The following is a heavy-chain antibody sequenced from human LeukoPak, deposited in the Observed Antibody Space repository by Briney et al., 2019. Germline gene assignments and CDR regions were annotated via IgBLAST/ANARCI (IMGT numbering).Heavy chain of an antibody. J-gene: IGHJ3*02. CDR2: IYAGGST. Sequence: GGSLRLSCAASGFTVSNSYMSWVRQAPGRGLEFVSIIYAGGSTHYVDSVKGRFTISRDNSKNTLDLQMSSLRAEDTAVYYCVNAQLQGAFDMWGQGTMVTVSS. V-gene: IGHV3-53*01. D-gene: IGHD5-24*01. CDR1: GFTVSNSY. CDR3: VNAQLQGAFDM.